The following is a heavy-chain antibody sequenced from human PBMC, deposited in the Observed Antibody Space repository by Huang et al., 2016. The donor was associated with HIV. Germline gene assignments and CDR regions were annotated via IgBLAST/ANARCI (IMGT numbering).Heavy chain of an antibody. D-gene: IGHD1-1*01. CDR2: ITGDSDRV. CDR3: AHLPEPSSPWTDY. J-gene: IGHJ4*02. CDR1: GFTFDDFS. V-gene: IGHV3-9*01. Sequence: EVHLVESGGGLVQPGRSLRLPCGASGFTFDDFSMHWVRQRAGKGQEYVSGITGDSDRVFYAATVKGRFTISRDNAKNSLYLQRNSLRVEDTALYYWAHLPEPSSPWTDYWGQGTLVTVSS.